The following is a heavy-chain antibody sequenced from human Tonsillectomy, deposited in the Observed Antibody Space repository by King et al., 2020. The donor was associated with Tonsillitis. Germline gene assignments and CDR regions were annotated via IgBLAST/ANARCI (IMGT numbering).Heavy chain of an antibody. D-gene: IGHD3-10*01. Sequence: QLVQSGAEVKKPGASVKVSCKASGYTFTSYGISWVRQAPGQGLEWMGWISGYNGNTNYAQKLQGRVTMTTDTSTSTAYMELRSLRSDDTAVYYCARGSPDYYCSETLDPAGDYWGQGTLVTVSS. J-gene: IGHJ4*02. V-gene: IGHV1-18*04. CDR1: GYTFTSYG. CDR3: ARGSPDYYCSETLDPAGDY. CDR2: ISGYNGNT.